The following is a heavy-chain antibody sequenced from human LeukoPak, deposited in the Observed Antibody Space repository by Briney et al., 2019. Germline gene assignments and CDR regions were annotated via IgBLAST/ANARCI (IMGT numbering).Heavy chain of an antibody. CDR2: ISWNSGSI. V-gene: IGHV3-9*01. CDR1: GFTFDDYA. J-gene: IGHJ5*02. D-gene: IGHD2-15*01. Sequence: PGGSLRLSCAASGFTFDDYAMHWVRQAPGKGLEWVSGISWNSGSIGYADSVKGRFTISRDNAKNTLYLQMNSLRAEDTAVYYCAKDRYCRGVSCSNWFDPWGQGTLVTVSS. CDR3: AKDRYCRGVSCSNWFDP.